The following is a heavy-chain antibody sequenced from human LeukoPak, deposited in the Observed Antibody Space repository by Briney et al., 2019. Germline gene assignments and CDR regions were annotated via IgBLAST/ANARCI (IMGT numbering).Heavy chain of an antibody. D-gene: IGHD3-10*01. J-gene: IGHJ6*02. Sequence: GGSLRLSCAASGFTFSAYWMSWVRQAPGKGLEWVANIKRDGGEKYYVDSVKGRFTISRDNSKNTLYLQMNSLRAEDTAVYYCARDRGIGSKRGYYYYGIDVWGQGTTVTVSS. CDR1: GFTFSAYW. CDR2: IKRDGGEK. V-gene: IGHV3-7*01. CDR3: ARDRGIGSKRGYYYYGIDV.